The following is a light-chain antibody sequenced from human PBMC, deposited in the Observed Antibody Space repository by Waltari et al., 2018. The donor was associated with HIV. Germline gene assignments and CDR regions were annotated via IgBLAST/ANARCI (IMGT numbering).Light chain of an antibody. V-gene: IGLV2-14*01. Sequence: QSALTQPASVSGSPGQSITISCTGTTSDVGGYNYVSWYQHHPGKAPKLIIYEVSNRPSDISSRFSASESGNTASLTISGLQAEDEADYYCNSYTSMSHLVFGGGTKLTV. CDR3: NSYTSMSHLV. CDR2: EVS. J-gene: IGLJ3*02. CDR1: TSDVGGYNY.